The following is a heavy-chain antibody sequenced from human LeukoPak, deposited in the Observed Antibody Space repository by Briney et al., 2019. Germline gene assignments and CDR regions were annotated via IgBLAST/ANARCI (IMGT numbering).Heavy chain of an antibody. CDR1: GGTISSYA. Sequence: SVKVSCTASGGTISSYAISWVRQAPGQGSEWMGGTIPIFDTAHYAQKFQGRVTITADESTSIAYMELRSLRSEDTAVYYCARGGIAAAGIINNHDAFDIWGQGTMVTVSS. V-gene: IGHV1-69*13. D-gene: IGHD6-13*01. CDR3: ARGGIAAAGIINNHDAFDI. CDR2: TIPIFDTA. J-gene: IGHJ3*02.